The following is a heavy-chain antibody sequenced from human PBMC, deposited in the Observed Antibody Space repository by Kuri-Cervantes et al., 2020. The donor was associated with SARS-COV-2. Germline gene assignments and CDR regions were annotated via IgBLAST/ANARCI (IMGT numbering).Heavy chain of an antibody. CDR1: GGSFSDNH. V-gene: IGHV4-34*01. CDR2: INYSGTT. CDR3: ARLRRHNNAWFVTGYYMDV. D-gene: IGHD3-10*01. J-gene: IGHJ6*03. Sequence: GSLRLSCAVYGGSFSDNHWTWVRQPPGKGLEWIGEINYSGTTNYNPSLKSRVTMSVDTFKNQFSLNLTSVTAADTAVYYCARLRRHNNAWFVTGYYMDVWGKGTTVTVSS.